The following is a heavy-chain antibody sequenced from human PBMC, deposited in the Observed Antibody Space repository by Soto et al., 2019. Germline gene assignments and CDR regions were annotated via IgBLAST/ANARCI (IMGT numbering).Heavy chain of an antibody. J-gene: IGHJ5*02. CDR2: ITGSGAGS. D-gene: IGHD6-13*01. CDR1: GFTFSSYA. CDR3: AKAYSNSWPNDWFDP. Sequence: EVQLLESGGGWLQPGGSLRLSCAASGFTFSSYAMNWVRQAPGKVLEWVSGITGSGAGSYYSDSVKGRFTISRDNSKNTLYLQMNSLRAEDTAVYYCAKAYSNSWPNDWFDPWGQGTLVTVSS. V-gene: IGHV3-23*01.